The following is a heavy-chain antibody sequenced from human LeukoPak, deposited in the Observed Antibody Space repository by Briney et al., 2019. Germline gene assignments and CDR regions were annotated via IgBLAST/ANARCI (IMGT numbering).Heavy chain of an antibody. J-gene: IGHJ4*02. Sequence: GGSLRLSCAASGFTFSTYWMHWVRLPPGKGLVWVSRIHPDGSVTTYGDSVKGRFTISRDNAKNSLYLQMNSLRAEDTAVYYCARDRSPGNFDYWGQGTLVTVSS. D-gene: IGHD3-10*01. CDR1: GFTFSTYW. CDR3: ARDRSPGNFDY. CDR2: IHPDGSVT. V-gene: IGHV3-74*01.